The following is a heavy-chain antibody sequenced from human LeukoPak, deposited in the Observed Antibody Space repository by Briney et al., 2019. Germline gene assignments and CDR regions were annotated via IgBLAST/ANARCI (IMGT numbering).Heavy chain of an antibody. CDR2: IKEDGSEK. Sequence: PGGSLRLSCEGSGFTFSNYWMSWVRQAPGKGLEWVANIKEDGSEKYYVDSVKGRFTISRDNAKKSLYLQMDSLRAEDTAVYYCATHGYSELRYFDWSTNEWGQGTLVTVSS. V-gene: IGHV3-7*01. CDR1: GFTFSNYW. CDR3: ATHGYSELRYFDWSTNE. J-gene: IGHJ4*02. D-gene: IGHD3-9*01.